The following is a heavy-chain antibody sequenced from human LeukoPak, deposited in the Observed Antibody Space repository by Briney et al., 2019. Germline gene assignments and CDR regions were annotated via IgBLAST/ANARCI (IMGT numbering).Heavy chain of an antibody. V-gene: IGHV3-33*01. CDR2: IWYDGSNK. D-gene: IGHD1-1*01. Sequence: GGSLRLSCAASGFTFSSYVMHWVRQAPGKGLEWVAVIWYDGSNKYYADSVKGRFTISRDNAKNSLYLQMNSLRVEDTAVYYCARLGLEVGGPNWFDPWGQGTLVTVSS. CDR3: ARLGLEVGGPNWFDP. CDR1: GFTFSSYV. J-gene: IGHJ5*02.